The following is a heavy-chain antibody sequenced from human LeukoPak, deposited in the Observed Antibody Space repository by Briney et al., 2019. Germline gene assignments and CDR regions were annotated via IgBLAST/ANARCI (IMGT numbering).Heavy chain of an antibody. CDR1: GFTFSTYS. CDR2: ISSSSSYI. J-gene: IGHJ2*01. Sequence: PGGSLRLSCAASGFTFSTYSMNWVRQAPGKGLEWVSSISSSSSYIYYADSVEGRFTISRDNAKNSLYLQMISLRAEDTAVYYCARDPGSSWYFDLWGRGTLVTVSS. CDR3: ARDPGSSWYFDL. V-gene: IGHV3-21*01. D-gene: IGHD3-10*01.